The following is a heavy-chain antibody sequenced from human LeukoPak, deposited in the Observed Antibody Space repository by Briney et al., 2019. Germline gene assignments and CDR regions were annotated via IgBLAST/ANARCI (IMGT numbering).Heavy chain of an antibody. D-gene: IGHD3-22*01. J-gene: IGHJ5*02. V-gene: IGHV3-7*01. CDR3: ARYSSSYGWFDP. Sequence: GGSLRLSCAASGFTFSNYWMTWVRQAPGKGLEWVANIKQDGSEKYHVDSVKGRFTISRDNAKNSLSLQMNSLRAEDTAVYYCARYSSSYGWFDPWGQGTLVTVSS. CDR2: IKQDGSEK. CDR1: GFTFSNYW.